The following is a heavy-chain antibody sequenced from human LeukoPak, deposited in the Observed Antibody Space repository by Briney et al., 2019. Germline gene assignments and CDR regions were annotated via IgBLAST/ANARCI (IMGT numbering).Heavy chain of an antibody. V-gene: IGHV3-74*01. Sequence: PGGSLRLSCAASGFTFSTYWMHWVRHAPGKGLVWVSRIKSDGSSTSYADSAKGRFIISRDNAKNTLYLQMNSLRAEDTAVYYCAREYGFGSGSYYPWGQGTLVIVSS. CDR3: AREYGFGSGSYYP. D-gene: IGHD3-10*01. CDR2: IKSDGSST. J-gene: IGHJ5*02. CDR1: GFTFSTYW.